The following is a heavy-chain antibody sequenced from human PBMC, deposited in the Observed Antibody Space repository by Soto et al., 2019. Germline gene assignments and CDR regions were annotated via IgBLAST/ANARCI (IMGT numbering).Heavy chain of an antibody. CDR1: GFTFSDYF. CDR3: ARETGSLVDY. D-gene: IGHD2-21*01. CDR2: ISSSGSA. V-gene: IGHV3-11*05. J-gene: IGHJ4*02. Sequence: GSLRLSCAASGFTFSDYFMTWIRQAPGKGLQWVSYISSSGSANYADSVKGRFTTSRDNAKNSLYLQMNNLRVEDTAVYYCARETGSLVDYWGQGTLVTVSS.